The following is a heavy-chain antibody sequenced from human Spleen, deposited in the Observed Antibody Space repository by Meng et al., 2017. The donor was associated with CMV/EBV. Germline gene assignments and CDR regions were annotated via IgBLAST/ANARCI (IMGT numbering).Heavy chain of an antibody. D-gene: IGHD2-2*01. CDR1: GCSISRSNW. Sequence: SGCSISRSNWWSWVRQPPGKGLEWIGEIYHSGSTNYSPSLKSRVTISVDKSKNQFSLKLSSVTAADTAVYYCARGCSSTSCYLGGFDYWGQGTLVTVSS. CDR2: IYHSGST. V-gene: IGHV4-4*02. CDR3: ARGCSSTSCYLGGFDY. J-gene: IGHJ4*02.